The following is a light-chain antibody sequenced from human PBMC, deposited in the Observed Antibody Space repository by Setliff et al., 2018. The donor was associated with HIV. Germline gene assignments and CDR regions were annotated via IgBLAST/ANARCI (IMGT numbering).Light chain of an antibody. CDR2: EVS. CDR1: SSDIGGYTY. V-gene: IGLV2-14*01. CDR3: SSYTNISTYI. J-gene: IGLJ1*01. Sequence: QSALAQPASVSGSPGQSITISCTGTSSDIGGYTYVSWYQQHPGKAPKLIIFEVSHRPSGVSNRLSGSKPGNTASLIISGLQAEDEADYYCSSYTNISTYIFGSGTKVTVL.